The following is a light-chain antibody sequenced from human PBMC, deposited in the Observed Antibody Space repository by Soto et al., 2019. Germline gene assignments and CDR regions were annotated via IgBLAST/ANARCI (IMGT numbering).Light chain of an antibody. CDR3: SSYTGSSTVV. Sequence: QSALTQPASVSESPGQTITISCTGTSNDIGGYNYVSWYQHHPGKAPKLMIYEVSSRPSGVSHRFSGSKSGNTASLTISGLQAEDEADYYCSSYTGSSTVVFGGGTKLTVL. CDR2: EVS. J-gene: IGLJ2*01. V-gene: IGLV2-14*01. CDR1: SNDIGGYNY.